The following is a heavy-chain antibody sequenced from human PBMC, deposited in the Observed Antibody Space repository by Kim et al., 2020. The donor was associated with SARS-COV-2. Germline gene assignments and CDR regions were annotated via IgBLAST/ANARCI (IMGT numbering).Heavy chain of an antibody. D-gene: IGHD6-19*01. CDR1: GFTFSSYS. J-gene: IGHJ4*02. Sequence: GGSLRLSCAASGFTFSSYSMNWVRQAPGKGLEWVSSISSSSSYIYYADSVKGRFTISRDNAKNSLYMQMNSLRAEDTAVYYCATLPRGSGGSYYFDYWGQGSLVTVS. CDR3: ATLPRGSGGSYYFDY. CDR2: ISSSSSYI. V-gene: IGHV3-21*01.